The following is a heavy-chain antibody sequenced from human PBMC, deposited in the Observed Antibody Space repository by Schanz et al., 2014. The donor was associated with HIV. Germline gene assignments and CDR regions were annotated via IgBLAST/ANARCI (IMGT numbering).Heavy chain of an antibody. V-gene: IGHV3-33*01. CDR1: GITLSGYG. D-gene: IGHD6-19*01. CDR3: ARDGSSGWQDPFDY. J-gene: IGHJ4*02. Sequence: QVQLVESGGGVVQPGRSQRLSCAASGITLSGYGMHWVRQAPGKGLEWVALIWYDGSQKYYADSVKGRFTISRDNSKNTLYLQMNSLRAEDTAVYYCARDGSSGWQDPFDYWGQGTLVTVSS. CDR2: IWYDGSQK.